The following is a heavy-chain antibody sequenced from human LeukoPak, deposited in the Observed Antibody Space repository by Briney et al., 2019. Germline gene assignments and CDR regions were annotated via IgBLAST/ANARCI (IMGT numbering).Heavy chain of an antibody. CDR1: GFTVSSNY. D-gene: IGHD3-16*01. J-gene: IGHJ4*02. Sequence: PGGSLRLSCTASGFTVSSNYMNWVRQAPGKGLEWVSVIFSGGSTYYADSVKGRFTISRDNSKNTVYLQMSNLRAEDSAMYYCAKALGEMGPIDYWGQGTLVTVSS. CDR2: IFSGGST. CDR3: AKALGEMGPIDY. V-gene: IGHV3-53*01.